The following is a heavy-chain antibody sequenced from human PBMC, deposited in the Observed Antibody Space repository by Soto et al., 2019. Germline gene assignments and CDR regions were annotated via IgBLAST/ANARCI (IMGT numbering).Heavy chain of an antibody. Sequence: GRALRLSCAASGFKFSNYAMSWVRQSPGKGLEWVSLISATGGGTYYADSVKGRFTISRDNSHNTLYLQVHSLTAEDTAVYYCAKDRRAGGNSAFYFDFWGQGAQVTVSS. CDR3: AKDRRAGGNSAFYFDF. V-gene: IGHV3-23*01. D-gene: IGHD3-16*01. CDR2: ISATGGGT. CDR1: GFKFSNYA. J-gene: IGHJ4*02.